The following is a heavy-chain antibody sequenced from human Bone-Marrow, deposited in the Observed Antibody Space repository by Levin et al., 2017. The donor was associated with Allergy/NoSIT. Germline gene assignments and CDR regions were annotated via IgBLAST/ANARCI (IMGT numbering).Heavy chain of an antibody. J-gene: IGHJ4*02. V-gene: IGHV3-23*01. Sequence: GGSLRLSCAVSGFTFSSYAMSWVRQAPGKGLEWVSLITRGDNTYYADSVKGRFTISRDNSKNTLYLQMNSLRAEDTAVYYCAKDRYSSGWSPDYWGQGTLVTVSS. CDR3: AKDRYSSGWSPDY. CDR1: GFTFSSYA. CDR2: ITRGDNT. D-gene: IGHD6-19*01.